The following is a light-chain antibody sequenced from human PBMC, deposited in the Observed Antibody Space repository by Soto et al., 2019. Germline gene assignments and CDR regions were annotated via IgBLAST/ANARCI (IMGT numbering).Light chain of an antibody. CDR1: RDIGKF. CDR2: DAS. Sequence: DIQMTQSPSSLSASVGDRVTITCQASRDIGKFLNWFQEKPGKAPKLLIYDASNLQTGVASRFSGSGSGTDFTFTITNRQPEDFATYYCQRYDSLPPTFGQGTRLEIK. J-gene: IGKJ5*01. V-gene: IGKV1-33*01. CDR3: QRYDSLPPT.